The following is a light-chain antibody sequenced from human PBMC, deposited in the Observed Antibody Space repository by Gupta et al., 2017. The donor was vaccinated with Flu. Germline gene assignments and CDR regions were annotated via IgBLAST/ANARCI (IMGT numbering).Light chain of an antibody. CDR3: CSYTGRSPVV. V-gene: IGLV2-23*01. CDR1: SSDIGSYNL. J-gene: IGLJ2*01. Sequence: QSALTQPASVSGSPGQSITISCPGSSSDIGSYNLVSWYQQYPGKAPKLLIYEGSERPSGVSSRFSGSRSGNTASLTISGLQAEDEATYYCCSYTGRSPVVFGGGTTVTVL. CDR2: EGS.